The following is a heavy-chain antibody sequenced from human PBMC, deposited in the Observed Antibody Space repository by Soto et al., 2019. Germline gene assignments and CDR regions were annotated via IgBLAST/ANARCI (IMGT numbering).Heavy chain of an antibody. V-gene: IGHV3-74*01. D-gene: IGHD2-2*01. J-gene: IGHJ5*02. Sequence: EVQLVESGGGLVQPGGSLRLSCAASGFTFSSYWMHWVRQAPGKGLVWVSRINSDGSSTSYADSVKGRFTISRDNAKNTLYLQMNSLRAEDTAVYYCARGGGSVVVPAAMNNNWFDPWGQGTLVTVSS. CDR3: ARGGGSVVVPAAMNNNWFDP. CDR2: INSDGSST. CDR1: GFTFSSYW.